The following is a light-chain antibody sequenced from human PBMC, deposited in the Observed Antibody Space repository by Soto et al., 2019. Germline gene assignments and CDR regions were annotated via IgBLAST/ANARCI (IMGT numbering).Light chain of an antibody. V-gene: IGKV1-5*03. J-gene: IGKJ4*01. Sequence: DIQMTQSPSTLSASVGDRVTITCRASQSISTWLAWYQQKPGKAPKLLIYKASSLEGGVPSRFSGSGSGTEFNITISSLQPDDFATYYCQHYKTYPLTFGGGTTVDIK. CDR1: QSISTW. CDR2: KAS. CDR3: QHYKTYPLT.